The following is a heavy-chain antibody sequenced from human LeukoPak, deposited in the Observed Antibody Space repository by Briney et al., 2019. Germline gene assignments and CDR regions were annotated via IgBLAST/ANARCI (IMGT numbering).Heavy chain of an antibody. V-gene: IGHV7-4-1*02. J-gene: IGHJ3*02. CDR1: GYTFTSYA. Sequence: GASVKVSCKASGYTFTSYAMNWVRQAPGQGLEWMGWINTNTGNPTYAQGFTGRFVFSLDTSVSTAYLQISSLKAEDTAVYYCARDAAERITMIVVVNRGGGDDAFDIWGQGTMVTVSS. CDR2: INTNTGNP. D-gene: IGHD3-22*01. CDR3: ARDAAERITMIVVVNRGGGDDAFDI.